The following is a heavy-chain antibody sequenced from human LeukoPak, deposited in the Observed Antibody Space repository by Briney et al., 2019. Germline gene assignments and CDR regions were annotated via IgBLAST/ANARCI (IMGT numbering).Heavy chain of an antibody. J-gene: IGHJ4*02. V-gene: IGHV3-48*03. CDR3: ARDGLRYFDWFDY. D-gene: IGHD3-9*01. Sequence: GGSLRLSCAASGFTFSSYEMNWVRQAPGMGLEWVSYISSSGSTIYYADSVKGRFTISRDNAKNSLYLQMNSLRAEDTAVYYCARDGLRYFDWFDYWGQGTLVTVSS. CDR1: GFTFSSYE. CDR2: ISSSGSTI.